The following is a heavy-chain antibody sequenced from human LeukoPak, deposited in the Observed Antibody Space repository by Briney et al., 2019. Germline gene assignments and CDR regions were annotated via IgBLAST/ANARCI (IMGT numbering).Heavy chain of an antibody. CDR1: GGSISSYY. Sequence: PSETLSLTCTVSGGSISSYYWSWIRQPPGKGLEWIGYIYYSGSTNYNPSLKSRVTISVDTSKNQFSLKLGSVTAADTAVYYCARTSRDYDILTGHYSASFDYWGQGTLVTVSS. D-gene: IGHD3-9*01. CDR3: ARTSRDYDILTGHYSASFDY. V-gene: IGHV4-59*01. CDR2: IYYSGST. J-gene: IGHJ4*02.